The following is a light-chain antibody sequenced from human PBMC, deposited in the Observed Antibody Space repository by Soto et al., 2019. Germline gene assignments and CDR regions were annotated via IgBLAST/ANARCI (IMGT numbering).Light chain of an antibody. CDR1: SSNIGRNT. Sequence: QSALTQPPSASGTPGQRVTISCSGSSSNIGRNTVNWYQQLPGTAPKLLIYSNYQRPSGVPDRFSGSKSGTSASLAISGLQSEDEADYYCATWDDSLNGYYVFGTGTKLTVL. V-gene: IGLV1-44*01. CDR3: ATWDDSLNGYYV. CDR2: SNY. J-gene: IGLJ1*01.